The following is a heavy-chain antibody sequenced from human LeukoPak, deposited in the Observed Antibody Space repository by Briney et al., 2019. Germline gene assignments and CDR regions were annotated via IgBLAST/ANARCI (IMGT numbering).Heavy chain of an antibody. CDR2: LSSTGSHI. Sequence: GGSLRLSCAASGFTFSSYTMNWVRQAAGKGLEWVSCLSSTGSHIYYAGSVKGRFTISRDNAKNTLYLQMNSLRAEDTAMYYWGRETVEAFVCWGQGALVSVSS. J-gene: IGHJ4*02. V-gene: IGHV3-21*01. CDR1: GFTFSSYT. CDR3: GRETVEAFVC. D-gene: IGHD4-11*01.